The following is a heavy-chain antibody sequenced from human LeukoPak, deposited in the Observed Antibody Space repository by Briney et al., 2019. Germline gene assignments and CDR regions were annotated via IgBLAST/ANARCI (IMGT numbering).Heavy chain of an antibody. CDR3: ARQTRMIVVVPDWFDP. J-gene: IGHJ5*02. D-gene: IGHD3-22*01. Sequence: PSETLPLTCAVYGGSFSGYYWSWIRQPPGKGLEWIGEINHSGSTNYNPSLKSRVTISVDTSKNQFSLKLSSVTAADTAVYYCARQTRMIVVVPDWFDPWGQGTLVTVSS. V-gene: IGHV4-34*01. CDR1: GGSFSGYY. CDR2: INHSGST.